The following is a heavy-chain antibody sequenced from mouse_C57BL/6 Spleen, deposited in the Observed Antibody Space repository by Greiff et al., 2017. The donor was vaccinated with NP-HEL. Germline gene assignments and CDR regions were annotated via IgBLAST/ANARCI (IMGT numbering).Heavy chain of an antibody. CDR2: IDPSDSET. J-gene: IGHJ3*01. CDR1: GYTFTSYW. V-gene: IGHV1-52*01. CDR3: ARGGSNYWFAY. D-gene: IGHD2-5*01. Sequence: QVQLQQPGAELVRPGSSVKLSCKASGYTFTSYWMHWVKQRPIQGLEWIGNIDPSDSETHSNQKFTDKATLTVDKSSSTAYLRLRSLTSEDSAVYYCARGGSNYWFAYWGQGTLVTVSA.